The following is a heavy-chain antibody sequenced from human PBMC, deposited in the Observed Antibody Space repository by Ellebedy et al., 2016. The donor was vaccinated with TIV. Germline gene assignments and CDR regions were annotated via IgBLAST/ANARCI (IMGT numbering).Heavy chain of an antibody. V-gene: IGHV4-39*01. CDR3: AIHLWLYYDFWSGYYTGHQGYYFDY. Sequence: MPGGSLRLSCTVSGGSISSSSYYWGWIRQPPGKGLEWIGSIYYSGITYYNPSLKSRFTISVDTSKNQFSLKLNSVTAADTAVYYCAIHLWLYYDFWSGYYTGHQGYYFDYWGQGTLVTVSS. D-gene: IGHD3-3*01. CDR1: GGSISSSSYY. J-gene: IGHJ4*02. CDR2: IYYSGIT.